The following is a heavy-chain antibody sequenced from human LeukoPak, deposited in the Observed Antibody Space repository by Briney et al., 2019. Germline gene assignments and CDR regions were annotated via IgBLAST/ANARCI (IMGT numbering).Heavy chain of an antibody. J-gene: IGHJ5*02. V-gene: IGHV3-48*03. D-gene: IGHD1-1*01. CDR2: ISSSGSNI. CDR1: GFTFSSYE. CDR3: AKVGYGDWFDP. Sequence: GGALRLSCAASGFTFSSYEMNWVRQAPGKGLEWVSYISSSGSNIYYADSVKGRFTISRDNARNSLYLQMNSLTAEDTAVYYCAKVGYGDWFDPWGQGTLVTVSS.